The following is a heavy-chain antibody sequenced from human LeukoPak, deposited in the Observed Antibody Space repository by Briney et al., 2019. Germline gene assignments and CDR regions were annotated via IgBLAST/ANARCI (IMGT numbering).Heavy chain of an antibody. CDR2: ISSSSSYI. J-gene: IGHJ4*02. V-gene: IGHV3-21*01. Sequence: GGSLRLSCAASGFTFSSYSMNWVRQAPGNRLEWVSSISSSSSYIYYADSVKGRFTISRDNAKNSLYLQMNSLRAEDTAVYYCAREPRYSSSWYEFYWGQGTLVTVSS. D-gene: IGHD6-13*01. CDR1: GFTFSSYS. CDR3: AREPRYSSSWYEFY.